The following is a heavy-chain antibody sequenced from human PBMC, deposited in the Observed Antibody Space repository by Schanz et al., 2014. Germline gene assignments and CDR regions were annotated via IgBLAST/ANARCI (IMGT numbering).Heavy chain of an antibody. CDR3: TKSESSTWYSLTFDY. V-gene: IGHV3-66*01. CDR1: GFTVSRNY. J-gene: IGHJ4*02. CDR2: IYSGGNT. D-gene: IGHD6-13*01. Sequence: EGQLVSSFGGLVQPGGSLRLSCAASGFTVSRNYMSWVRQAPGKGLEWVSVIYSGGNTYYADSLKGRFTISRDNSKNTLYLQMNSLRAEDTAMYFCTKSESSTWYSLTFDYWGQGTLVTVSS.